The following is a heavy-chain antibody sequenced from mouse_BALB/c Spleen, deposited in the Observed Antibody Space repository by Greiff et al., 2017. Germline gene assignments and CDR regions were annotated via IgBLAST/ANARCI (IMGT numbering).Heavy chain of an antibody. V-gene: IGHV5-6-5*01. CDR1: GFTFSSYA. CDR2: ISSGGST. J-gene: IGHJ2*01. D-gene: IGHD1-1*01. CDR3: ARGGDYYGSSDY. Sequence: EVKLMESGGGLVKPGGSLKLSCAASGFTFSSYAMSWVRQTPEKRLEWVASISSGGSTYYPASVKGRFTISRDNARNILYLQMSSLRSEDTAMYYCARGGDYYGSSDYWGQGTTLTVSS.